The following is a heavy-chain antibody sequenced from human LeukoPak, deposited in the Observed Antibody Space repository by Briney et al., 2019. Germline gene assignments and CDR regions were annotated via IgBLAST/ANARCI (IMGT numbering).Heavy chain of an antibody. J-gene: IGHJ4*02. CDR3: AKDPRKWELRRYFDY. CDR1: GFTFSSYG. Sequence: QSGGSLRLSCAASGFTFSSYGMHWVRQAPGKGLEWVAVISYDGSNKYYADSVKGRFTISRDNSKNTLYLQMNSLRAEDTAVYYCAKDPRKWELRRYFDYWGQGTLVTVSS. D-gene: IGHD1-26*01. CDR2: ISYDGSNK. V-gene: IGHV3-30*18.